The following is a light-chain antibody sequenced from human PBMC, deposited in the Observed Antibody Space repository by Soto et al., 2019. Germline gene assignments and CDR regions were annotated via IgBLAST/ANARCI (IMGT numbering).Light chain of an antibody. CDR1: QSVSSY. CDR2: DAS. CDR3: QPRSNWPRT. V-gene: IGKV3-11*01. Sequence: EIALTQSPATVSMSPGATATLSRRASQSVSSYLAWYQQKPGQAPRLLIYDASNRATGIPARFSGSGSGTDFTVAISSPESEDFAVYYCQPRSNWPRTFGQGTKVDI. J-gene: IGKJ1*01.